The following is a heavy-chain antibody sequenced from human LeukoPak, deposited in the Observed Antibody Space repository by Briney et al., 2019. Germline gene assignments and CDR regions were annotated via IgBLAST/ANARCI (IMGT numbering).Heavy chain of an antibody. CDR1: GLNFDDSA. Sequence: GGSLRLSCVASGLNFDDSAMHWVRQAPGKGLEWVSLISADGGSTFSADSVKGRFSIPRDNSKNSLYLQMNSLRSEDTAMYYCAKESGKFDYWGQGTLVAVSS. J-gene: IGHJ4*02. CDR2: ISADGGST. CDR3: AKESGKFDY. V-gene: IGHV3-43*02.